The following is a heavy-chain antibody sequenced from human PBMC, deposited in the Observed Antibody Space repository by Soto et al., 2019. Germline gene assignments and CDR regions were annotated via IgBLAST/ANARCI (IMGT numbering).Heavy chain of an antibody. CDR2: ISYDGSNK. CDR3: ARERYYYGMDD. V-gene: IGHV3-30-3*01. Sequence: SLRLSCAASGFTFSSYAMHWVRQAPGKGLEWVAVISYDGSNKYYADSVKGRFTISRDNSKNTLYLQMNSLRAEDTAVYYCARERYYYGMDDWGQRTTVTVSS. CDR1: GFTFSSYA. J-gene: IGHJ6*02.